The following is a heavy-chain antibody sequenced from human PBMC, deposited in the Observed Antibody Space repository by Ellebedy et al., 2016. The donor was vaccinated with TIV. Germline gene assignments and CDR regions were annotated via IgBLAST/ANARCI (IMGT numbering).Heavy chain of an antibody. CDR1: GFTIDDYA. J-gene: IGHJ3*02. CDR3: AKDKAVFYAFDT. D-gene: IGHD2-8*01. CDR2: ISWNSGSI. V-gene: IGHV3-9*01. Sequence: SLKISXVASGFTIDDYAMHWVRHAPGKGLEWVSGISWNSGSIGYADSVKGRFTISRDNAKNSLYLQMNSLRPEDTALYYCAKDKAVFYAFDTWGQGTMVTVSS.